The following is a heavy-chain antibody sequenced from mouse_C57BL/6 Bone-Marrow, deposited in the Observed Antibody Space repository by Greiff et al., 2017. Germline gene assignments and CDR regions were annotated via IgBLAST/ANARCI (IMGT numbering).Heavy chain of an antibody. Sequence: VQLQQSGAELARPGASVKMSCKASGYTFTSYTMHWVKQRPGQGLEWIGYIIPSSGYTKYNQTFKDKATLTADKSSSTAYLQLSSLTSEDSAVYYCAREGSGSSFLDYWGQGTTLTVSS. CDR1: GYTFTSYT. J-gene: IGHJ2*01. V-gene: IGHV1-4*01. D-gene: IGHD1-1*01. CDR2: IIPSSGYT. CDR3: AREGSGSSFLDY.